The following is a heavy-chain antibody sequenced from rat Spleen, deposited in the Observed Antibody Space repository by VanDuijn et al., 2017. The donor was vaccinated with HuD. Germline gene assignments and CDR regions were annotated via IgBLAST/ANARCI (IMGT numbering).Heavy chain of an antibody. D-gene: IGHD1-2*01. J-gene: IGHJ2*01. CDR2: ISYDGSDT. CDR1: GFTFSNYG. V-gene: IGHV5-29*01. Sequence: EVQLVESDGGLVQPGRSLKLSCAASGFTFSNYGMTWVRQAPTQGLEWVATISYDGSDTYYRDSVKGRFTISRDNAKSALYLPMDSRRSEATDIYYCTSSGAYYYSRYLDYWGQGVMVTVSS. CDR3: TSSGAYYYSRYLDY.